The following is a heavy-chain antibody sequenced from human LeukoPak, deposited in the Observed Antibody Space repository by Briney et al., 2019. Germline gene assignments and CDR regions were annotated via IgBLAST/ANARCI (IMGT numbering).Heavy chain of an antibody. CDR3: ARHRRSSTSFEN. J-gene: IGHJ4*02. CDR2: IYYSGST. CDR1: GGSFSSYY. D-gene: IGHD2-2*01. Sequence: PSETLSLTCAVYGGSFSSYYWSWIRQPPGKGLEWIGYIYYSGSTNYNPSLKSRLTISVDTSKNQFSLKLSSVTAADTAVYYCARHRRSSTSFENWGQGTLVTVSS. V-gene: IGHV4-59*08.